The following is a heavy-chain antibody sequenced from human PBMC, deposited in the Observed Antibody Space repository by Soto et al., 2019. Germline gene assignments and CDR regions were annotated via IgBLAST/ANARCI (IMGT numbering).Heavy chain of an antibody. CDR2: TYHRGST. D-gene: IGHD3-16*02. V-gene: IGHV4-59*01. CDR3: ARIGGYHGPLDY. Sequence: XETLSLTCSVAGFSISSYFWSWIRQPPGRGLEWIGYTYHRGSTNYSPSLRSRVAISLDTSENQFSLKASSVTAADTAVYYCARIGGYHGPLDYWGQGAPVTVSS. CDR1: GFSISSYF. J-gene: IGHJ4*02.